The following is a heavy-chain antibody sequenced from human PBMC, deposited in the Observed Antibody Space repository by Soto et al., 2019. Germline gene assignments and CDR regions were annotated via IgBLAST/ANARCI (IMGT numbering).Heavy chain of an antibody. V-gene: IGHV4-39*01. CDR3: ARSMTRVVTLDY. Sequence: PSETLSLTCTVSGGSISSSSYYWGWIRQPPGKGLEWIGSIYYSGSTYYNPSLKSRVTISVDTSKNQFSLKLSSVTAADTAVYYCARSMTRVVTLDYWGQGTLVTVSS. CDR1: GGSISSSSYY. D-gene: IGHD4-17*01. J-gene: IGHJ4*02. CDR2: IYYSGST.